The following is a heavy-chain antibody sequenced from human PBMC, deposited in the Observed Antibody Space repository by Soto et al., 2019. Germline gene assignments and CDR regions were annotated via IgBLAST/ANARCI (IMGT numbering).Heavy chain of an antibody. J-gene: IGHJ4*02. CDR1: GYSFANYC. Sequence: GESLKISCKGSGYSFANYCIAWVRQMPGKGLEWMGIFYSGDSDTRYSPSFQGQVVISGDKSINTAYLQWTSLKASDTAMYYCASGSSGFYDYWGQGTLVTVS. CDR3: ASGSSGFYDY. V-gene: IGHV5-51*01. CDR2: FYSGDSDT. D-gene: IGHD6-19*01.